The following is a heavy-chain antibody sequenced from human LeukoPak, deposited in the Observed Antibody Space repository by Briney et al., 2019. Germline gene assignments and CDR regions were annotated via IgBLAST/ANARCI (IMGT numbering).Heavy chain of an antibody. CDR3: AKDVDSTWGSIDY. Sequence: GGSLRLSCAASGFTFDDYAMHWVRQAPGKGLEWVSSISWDSGTIGYADSVKGRFTISRDNAKNSLYLQMNSLRPEDTALYYCAKDVDSTWGSIDYWGQGILVTVSS. J-gene: IGHJ4*02. D-gene: IGHD3-16*01. CDR1: GFTFDDYA. CDR2: ISWDSGTI. V-gene: IGHV3-9*01.